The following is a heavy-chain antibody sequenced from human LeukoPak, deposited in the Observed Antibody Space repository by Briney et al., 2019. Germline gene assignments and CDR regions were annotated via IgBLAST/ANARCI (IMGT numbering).Heavy chain of an antibody. D-gene: IGHD3-16*01. V-gene: IGHV3-21*01. CDR2: ISISSTYI. Sequence: GGSLRLSCAASGFTFSSYSMNWVRQAPGKGLEWVSSISISSTYIYYADSVRGRFTISRDNAKNSLNLQMSSLRAEDTAVYYCARMNYVSSGWGAPFDDWGQGTLVTVSS. CDR1: GFTFSSYS. J-gene: IGHJ4*02. CDR3: ARMNYVSSGWGAPFDD.